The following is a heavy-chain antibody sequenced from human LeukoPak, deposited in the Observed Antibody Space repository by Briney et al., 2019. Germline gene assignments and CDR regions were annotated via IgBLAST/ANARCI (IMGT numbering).Heavy chain of an antibody. J-gene: IGHJ4*02. V-gene: IGHV3-23*01. CDR3: ASSGYSNSWYYPEPPAFDY. CDR2: ISGSGGST. Sequence: GGSLRLSCAASGFTFSSYAMSWVRQAPGKGLEWVSAISGSGGSTYYADSVKGRFTISRDNSKNTLYLQMNSLRAEDTAVYYCASSGYSNSWYYPEPPAFDYWGQGTLVTVSS. D-gene: IGHD6-13*01. CDR1: GFTFSSYA.